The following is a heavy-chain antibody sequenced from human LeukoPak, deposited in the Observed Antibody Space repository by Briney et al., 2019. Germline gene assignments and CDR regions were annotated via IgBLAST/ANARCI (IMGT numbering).Heavy chain of an antibody. Sequence: GGSLRLSCTASGFKFDDYGMTWVRQAPGKGLEWVSDINWNGDSRGYAHSVRGRFTISRDNSKNTLYLQMNSLRAEDTAVYYCAKAGRRYNWNDMDYWGQGTLVTVSS. CDR3: AKAGRRYNWNDMDY. CDR2: INWNGDSR. D-gene: IGHD1-20*01. CDR1: GFKFDDYG. J-gene: IGHJ4*02. V-gene: IGHV3-20*04.